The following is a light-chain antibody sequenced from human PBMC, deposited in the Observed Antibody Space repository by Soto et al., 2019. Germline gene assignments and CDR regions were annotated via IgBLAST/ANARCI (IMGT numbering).Light chain of an antibody. CDR3: QQYGNVPLT. CDR2: RVS. Sequence: ESVLTQSPGTLSLSPGERASLSCRASQSVSNRYFAWYQQKPGQAPRLLIYRVSSRATGIPDRFSGSGSGTDFTLTISRLEPEDFAVYYCQQYGNVPLTFGGGTKVDIK. V-gene: IGKV3-20*01. CDR1: QSVSNRY. J-gene: IGKJ4*01.